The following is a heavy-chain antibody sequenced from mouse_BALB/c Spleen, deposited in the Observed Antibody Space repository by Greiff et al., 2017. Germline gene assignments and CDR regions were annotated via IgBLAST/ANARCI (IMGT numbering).Heavy chain of an antibody. CDR2: INPNNGGT. V-gene: IGHV1-18*01. J-gene: IGHJ3*01. Sequence: VQLKESGPELVKPGASVKIPCKASGYTFTDYNMDWVKQSHGKSLEWIGDINPNNGGTIYNQKFKGKATLTVDKSSSTAYMELRSLTSEDTAVYYCARGDYNYGYTWFAYWGQGTLVTVSA. D-gene: IGHD2-2*01. CDR3: ARGDYNYGYTWFAY. CDR1: GYTFTDYN.